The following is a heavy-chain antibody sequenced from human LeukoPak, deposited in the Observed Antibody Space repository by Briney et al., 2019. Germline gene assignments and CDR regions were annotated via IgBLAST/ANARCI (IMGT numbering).Heavy chain of an antibody. CDR1: GFTFSSYA. D-gene: IGHD3-10*01. Sequence: PGGSLRLSCAASGFTFSSYAMSWVRQAPGKGLEWVPAISGSGGSTYYADSVKGRFTISRDNAKNTLYLQMNSLRVEDTAVYYCATDRGRAIDYWGQGTLVSVSS. CDR2: ISGSGGST. J-gene: IGHJ4*02. CDR3: ATDRGRAIDY. V-gene: IGHV3-23*01.